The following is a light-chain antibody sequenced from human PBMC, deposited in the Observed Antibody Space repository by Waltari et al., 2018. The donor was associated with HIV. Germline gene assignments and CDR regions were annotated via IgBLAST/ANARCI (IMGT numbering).Light chain of an antibody. V-gene: IGLV1-44*01. CDR2: SND. J-gene: IGLJ1*01. CDR3: GAWDDSLNGSV. Sequence: QSVLTQPPSASGTPGQSVTVSCSGSSSNIGTNSVNWYQQFPGMTPKLPIYSNDKRPSGVTDRFSGSKSGTSASLAISGLQSEDKADYYCGAWDDSLNGSVFGTGTKVTVL. CDR1: SSNIGTNS.